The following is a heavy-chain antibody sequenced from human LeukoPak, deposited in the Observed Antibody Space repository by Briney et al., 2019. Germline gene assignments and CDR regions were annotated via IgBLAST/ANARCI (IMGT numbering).Heavy chain of an antibody. CDR2: INPSGGST. J-gene: IGHJ4*02. V-gene: IGHV1-46*01. CDR3: ARELVVAGGFDY. Sequence: ASVKVSCKAPGYTFTSYYMHWVRQAPGQGLEWMGIINPSGGSTSYAQKFQGRVTMTRDTSTSTVYMELSSLRSEDTAVYYCARELVVAGGFDYWGQGTLVTVSS. CDR1: GYTFTSYY. D-gene: IGHD2-15*01.